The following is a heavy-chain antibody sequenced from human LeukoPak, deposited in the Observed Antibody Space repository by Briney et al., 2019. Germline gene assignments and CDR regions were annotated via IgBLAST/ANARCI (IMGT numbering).Heavy chain of an antibody. V-gene: IGHV1-69*13. CDR2: IIPIFGTA. J-gene: IGHJ4*02. CDR3: ARGGLSDCSSTSCPNPHFDY. Sequence: SVKVSCKASGGTFSSYAISWVRQAPGQGLEWMGGIIPIFGTANYAKKFQGRVTITADESTSTAYMELSSLRSEDTAVYYCARGGLSDCSSTSCPNPHFDYWGQGTLVTVSS. CDR1: GGTFSSYA. D-gene: IGHD2-2*01.